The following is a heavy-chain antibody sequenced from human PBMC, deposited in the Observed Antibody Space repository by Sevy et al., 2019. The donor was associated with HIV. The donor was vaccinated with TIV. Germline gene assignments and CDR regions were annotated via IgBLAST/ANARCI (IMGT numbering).Heavy chain of an antibody. D-gene: IGHD6-13*01. CDR3: ARDISIAAAPSFDY. J-gene: IGHJ4*02. CDR1: GFTVSSNY. CDR2: IYSGGST. Sequence: GGSLRLSCAASGFTVSSNYMSWVRQAPGKGLEWVSVIYSGGSTYYADSVKGRFTISRDNSKNTLYLHMNSLRAEDTAVYYCARDISIAAAPSFDYWGQGTLVTVSS. V-gene: IGHV3-53*01.